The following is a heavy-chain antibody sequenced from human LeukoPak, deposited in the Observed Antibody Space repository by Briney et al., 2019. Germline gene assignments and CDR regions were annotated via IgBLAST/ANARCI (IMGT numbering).Heavy chain of an antibody. CDR2: IIPIFGTA. CDR3: ARSGAHCSSTSCYPTDFDY. CDR1: GGTFSSYA. D-gene: IGHD2-2*01. V-gene: IGHV1-69*13. Sequence: SVKVSCKASGGTFSSYAISWVQQAPGQGLEWMGGIIPIFGTANYAQKFQGRVTITADESTSTAYMELSSLRSEDTAVYYCARSGAHCSSTSCYPTDFDYWGQGTLVTVSS. J-gene: IGHJ4*02.